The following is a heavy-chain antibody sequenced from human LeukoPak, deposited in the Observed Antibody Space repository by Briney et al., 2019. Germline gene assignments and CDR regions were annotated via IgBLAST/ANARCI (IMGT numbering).Heavy chain of an antibody. D-gene: IGHD2-21*02. V-gene: IGHV1-18*01. CDR1: GYTFTSYG. Sequence: ASVKVSCKASGYTFTSYGISWVRQAPGQGLEWMGWISAYNGNTNYAQKLQGRVTMTRDTSTSTVYMELSSLRSEDTAVYYCARTVVTGTLDAFDIWGQGTMVTVSS. CDR3: ARTVVTGTLDAFDI. CDR2: ISAYNGNT. J-gene: IGHJ3*02.